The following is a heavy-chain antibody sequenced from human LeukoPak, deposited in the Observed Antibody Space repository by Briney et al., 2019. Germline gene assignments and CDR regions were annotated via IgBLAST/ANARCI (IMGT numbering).Heavy chain of an antibody. D-gene: IGHD1-26*01. CDR2: ISGSGGST. CDR1: GFTFSSYA. CDR3: AKDLVEVPGSYGDGDS. J-gene: IGHJ4*02. V-gene: IGHV3-23*01. Sequence: GGSLRLSCAASGFTFSSYAMSWVRQAPGKGLEWVSSISGSGGSTYYADSVKGRFTISRDNSKNTLYLQMNSLRAEDTAVYYCAKDLVEVPGSYGDGDSWGQGTLVTVSS.